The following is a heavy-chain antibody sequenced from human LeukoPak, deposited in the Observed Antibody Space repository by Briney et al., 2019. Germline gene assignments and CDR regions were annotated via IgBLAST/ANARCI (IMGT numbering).Heavy chain of an antibody. Sequence: SETLSLTCTVSGGSISSYYWSWIRQPPGKGLEWIGEINHSGSTNYNPSLKSRVTISVDTSKNQFSLKLSSVTAADTAVYYCARYCSSTSCDNWGQGTLVTVSS. J-gene: IGHJ4*02. CDR3: ARYCSSTSCDN. CDR2: INHSGST. CDR1: GGSISSYY. V-gene: IGHV4-34*01. D-gene: IGHD2-2*01.